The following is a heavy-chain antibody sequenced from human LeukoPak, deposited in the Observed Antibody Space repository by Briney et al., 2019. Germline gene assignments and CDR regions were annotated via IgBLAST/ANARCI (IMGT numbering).Heavy chain of an antibody. CDR2: FDPEDGET. CDR3: ATWSPCLRGSCYHRIAYYGMDV. V-gene: IGHV1-24*01. J-gene: IGHJ6*02. D-gene: IGHD2-15*01. CDR1: GYTLTELS. Sequence: ASVKVSCKVSGYTLTELSMHWVRQAPGKGLEWMGGFDPEDGETIYAQKFQGRVTMTEDTSTDTAYMELSSLRSEDTAVYYCATWSPCLRGSCYHRIAYYGMDVWGQGTTVTVPS.